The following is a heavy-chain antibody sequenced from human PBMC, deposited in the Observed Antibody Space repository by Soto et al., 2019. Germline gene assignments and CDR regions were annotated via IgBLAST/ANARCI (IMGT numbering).Heavy chain of an antibody. Sequence: GGSLRLSCSASGFTFSSYAMHWVRQAPGKGLEYVSAISSNGGSTYYADSVKGRFIISRDNSKNTLYLQMSSLRAEDTAVYYCVKDLAAAAPTDAFDIWGQGTMVTVSS. V-gene: IGHV3-64D*08. CDR3: VKDLAAAAPTDAFDI. CDR1: GFTFSSYA. CDR2: ISSNGGST. J-gene: IGHJ3*02. D-gene: IGHD6-13*01.